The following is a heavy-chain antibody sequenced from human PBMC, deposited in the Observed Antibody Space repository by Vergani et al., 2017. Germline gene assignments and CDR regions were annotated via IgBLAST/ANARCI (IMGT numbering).Heavy chain of an antibody. CDR3: ARGRYCSSTSCRLFDY. D-gene: IGHD2-2*01. Sequence: EVQLVESGGGLVQPGGSLRLSCAASGFTFSSYSMNWVRQAPGKGLEWVSYISSSGSTIYYADSVKGRFTISRDNAKNSLYLQMNSLRAEDTAVYYCARGRYCSSTSCRLFDYWGQGTLVTVSS. CDR2: ISSSGSTI. CDR1: GFTFSSYS. J-gene: IGHJ4*02. V-gene: IGHV3-48*04.